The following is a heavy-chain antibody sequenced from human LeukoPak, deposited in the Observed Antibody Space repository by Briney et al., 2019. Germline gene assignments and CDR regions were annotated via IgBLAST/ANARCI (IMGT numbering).Heavy chain of an antibody. CDR2: FDPEDGET. CDR1: GYTLTELS. J-gene: IGHJ4*02. D-gene: IGHD3-9*01. Sequence: ASVKVSCKVSGYTLTELSMHWVRQAPGKGLEWRGCFDPEDGETIYAQRFQGRVTMTEDTSTDTAYMELSSLRSEDTAVYYCATVTYYDILTGYLHWGQGTLVTVSS. V-gene: IGHV1-24*01. CDR3: ATVTYYDILTGYLH.